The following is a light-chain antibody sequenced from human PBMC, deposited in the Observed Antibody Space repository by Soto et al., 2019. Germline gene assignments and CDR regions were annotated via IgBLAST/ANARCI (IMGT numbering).Light chain of an antibody. Sequence: QLVLTQPPSVSGAPGQRVTISCTGSSSNIGAGYDVHWYQQLPGAAPRLLIYGDTNRPSGVPDRFSGSKFDTSASLAITGLQAEDEADYYCQSYDSSLSVYVFGTGTKLTVL. CDR1: SSNIGAGYD. CDR3: QSYDSSLSVYV. V-gene: IGLV1-40*01. CDR2: GDT. J-gene: IGLJ1*01.